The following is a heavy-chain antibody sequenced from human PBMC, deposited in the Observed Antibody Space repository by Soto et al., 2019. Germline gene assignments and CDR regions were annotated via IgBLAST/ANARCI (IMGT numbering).Heavy chain of an antibody. D-gene: IGHD2-21*02. CDR2: IHPGDSDT. CDR3: ARQGGVVTRAFDI. J-gene: IGHJ3*02. Sequence: PGESLKISCQGSGYSFTSYWIGWVRQMPGKGLEWMGIIHPGDSDTRYSPSFQGQVTISADTSISTAYLQWSSLKASDTAMYYCARQGGVVTRAFDIWGQGTMVTVSS. V-gene: IGHV5-51*01. CDR1: GYSFTSYW.